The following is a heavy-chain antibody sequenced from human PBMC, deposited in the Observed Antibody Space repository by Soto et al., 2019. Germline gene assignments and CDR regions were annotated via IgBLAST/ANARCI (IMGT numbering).Heavy chain of an antibody. CDR1: GGTFSSYA. D-gene: IGHD3-10*01. V-gene: IGHV1-69*01. J-gene: IGHJ6*02. Sequence: QVQLVQSGAEVKKPGSSVKVSCKASGGTFSSYAISWVRQAPGQGLEWMGGIIPIFGTANYAQKFQGRVTITADESTSTAYMELSSLRSEDTAVYYCXXXXXRAHPLLYYYYYGMDVWGQGTT. CDR3: XXXXXRAHPLLYYYYYGMDV. CDR2: IIPIFGTA.